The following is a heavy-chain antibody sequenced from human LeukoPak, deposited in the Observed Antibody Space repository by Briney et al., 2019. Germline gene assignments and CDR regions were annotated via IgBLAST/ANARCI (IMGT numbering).Heavy chain of an antibody. V-gene: IGHV3-23*01. J-gene: IGHJ4*02. D-gene: IGHD6-6*01. CDR2: ISGSGGST. CDR3: ATTKSESIAARHFDY. CDR1: GFTFSSYG. Sequence: GGSLRLSCAASGFTFSSYGMSWVRQAPGKGLEWVSAISGSGGSTYYADSVKGRFTISRDNSKNTLYLQMNSLRAEDTAVYYCATTKSESIAARHFDYWGQGTLVTVSS.